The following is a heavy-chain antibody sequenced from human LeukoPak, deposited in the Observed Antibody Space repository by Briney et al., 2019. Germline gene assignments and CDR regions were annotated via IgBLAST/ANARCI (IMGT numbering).Heavy chain of an antibody. J-gene: IGHJ6*02. CDR2: ISGSGGST. D-gene: IGHD3-9*01. V-gene: IGHV3-23*01. CDR3: AKGRYFDWLDYYGMDV. Sequence: GGSPRLSCAASGFTFSSYAMSWVRQAPGKGLEWVSAISGSGGSTYYADSVKGRFTISRDNSKNTLYLQMNSLRAEDTAVYYCAKGRYFDWLDYYGMDVWGQGTTVTVSS. CDR1: GFTFSSYA.